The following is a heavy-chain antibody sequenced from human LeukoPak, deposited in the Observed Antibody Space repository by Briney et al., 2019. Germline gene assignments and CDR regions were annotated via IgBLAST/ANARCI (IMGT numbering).Heavy chain of an antibody. Sequence: PSETLSLTCAVYGGSFSGYYWSWIRQPPGKGLEWIGEINHSGSTNYNPSLKSRVTISVDTSKNQFSLKLSSVTAADTAVYYCASFTMATNRRWLQSASWGQGTLVTVSS. V-gene: IGHV4-34*01. CDR3: ASFTMATNRRWLQSAS. CDR1: GGSFSGYY. CDR2: INHSGST. D-gene: IGHD5-12*01. J-gene: IGHJ5*02.